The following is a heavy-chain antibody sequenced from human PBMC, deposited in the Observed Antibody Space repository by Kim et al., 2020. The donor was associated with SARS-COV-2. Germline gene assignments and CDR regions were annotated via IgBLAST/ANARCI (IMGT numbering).Heavy chain of an antibody. J-gene: IGHJ4*02. V-gene: IGHV3-7*01. CDR3: ARVGAAVDY. D-gene: IGHD6-13*01. CDR2: INQDGSGK. CDR1: GFTLSNYW. Sequence: GGSLRLSCAASGFTLSNYWMTWVRQAPGKGLEWVANINQDGSGKYYVDSVKGRFTISRDNAKNSLYLQINSLRVEDTAVYYCARVGAAVDYWGQGSLVTVSS.